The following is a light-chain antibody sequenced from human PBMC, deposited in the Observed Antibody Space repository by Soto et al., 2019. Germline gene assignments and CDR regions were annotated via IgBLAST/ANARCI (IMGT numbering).Light chain of an antibody. CDR3: QQYYSFPWT. V-gene: IGKV1-8*01. CDR1: QGISSY. J-gene: IGKJ1*01. CDR2: AAS. Sequence: IRMTQSPSSFSSSTGDRVTITCRASQGISSYLAWYQQKPGKAPELLIYAASTLQSGVPSRFSGSGSGTDFTLTISCLQSEDFATYYCQQYYSFPWTFGQGTKVDIK.